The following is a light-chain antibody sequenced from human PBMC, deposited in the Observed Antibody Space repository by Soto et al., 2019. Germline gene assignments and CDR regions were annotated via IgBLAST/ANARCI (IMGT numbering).Light chain of an antibody. J-gene: IGKJ1*01. Sequence: DIVMTQSPDSLAVSLGERAIINCKSSQSVLYSSNNKNYLAWYQQKPGQPPKLLIYWASTRESGVPDRFSGSGSGTDFTLTISSLQAEDVAVYYCQQYYSTPRTFGQGTKVDI. CDR1: QSVLYSSNNKNY. CDR2: WAS. V-gene: IGKV4-1*01. CDR3: QQYYSTPRT.